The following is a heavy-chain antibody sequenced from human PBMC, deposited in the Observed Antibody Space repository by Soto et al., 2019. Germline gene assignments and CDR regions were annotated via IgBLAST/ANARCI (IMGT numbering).Heavy chain of an antibody. J-gene: IGHJ5*01. V-gene: IGHV6-1*01. CDR1: AASVSIIRIP. D-gene: IGHD1-26*01. CDR2: TYYRSKWYN. CDR3: VRLIGNSWLDF. Sequence: SLPPSFPFPFSAASVSIIRIPSTWTRQDPSPGLDWLGRTYYRSKWYNDYAESVKSRITINPDTSKNQFSLHLNCVTPEDAAVYYCVRLIGNSWLDFWGQGTLVTVSS.